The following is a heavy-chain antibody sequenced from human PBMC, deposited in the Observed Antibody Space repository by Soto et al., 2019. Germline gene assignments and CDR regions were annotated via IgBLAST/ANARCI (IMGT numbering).Heavy chain of an antibody. Sequence: QVQLQQWGAGLLRPSETLSLTCAVYGGSFTSNYWTWARQPPGKGLEWIGEINHSGNTNYSPSLRSRVTISVDTSKNQFSLKLSSVTAADPAVYYCLSARLDYWGQGILVTVS. CDR2: INHSGNT. V-gene: IGHV4-34*02. D-gene: IGHD6-19*01. CDR1: GGSFTSNY. J-gene: IGHJ4*02. CDR3: LSARLDY.